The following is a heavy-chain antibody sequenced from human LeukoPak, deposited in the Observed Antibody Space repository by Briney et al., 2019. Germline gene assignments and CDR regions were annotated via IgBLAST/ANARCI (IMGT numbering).Heavy chain of an antibody. V-gene: IGHV4-4*02. CDR2: IYHSGGT. CDR1: GGSISSSNW. J-gene: IGHJ4*02. D-gene: IGHD2-8*01. Sequence: SETLSLTCAVSGGSISSSNWWSWVRQPPGKGLEWIGEIYHSGGTNYNPSLKSRVTISVDKSKNQFSLKLSSVTAADTAVYYCARGRFLGYCTNGVCYCDYWGQGTLVTVSS. CDR3: ARGRFLGYCTNGVCYCDY.